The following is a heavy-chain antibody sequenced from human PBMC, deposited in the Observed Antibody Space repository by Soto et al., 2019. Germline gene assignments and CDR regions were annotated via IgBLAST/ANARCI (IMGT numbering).Heavy chain of an antibody. D-gene: IGHD2-15*01. V-gene: IGHV3-23*01. CDR1: GFTFNSYA. CDR3: AKRGHRDIVVVVAARGGYFDY. CDR2: ISGSGGST. Sequence: PGGSMRLSCAASGFTFNSYAMSWVRQAPGKGLEWVSAISGSGGSTYYADSVKGRFTISRDNSKNTLYLQMNSLRAEDTAVYYCAKRGHRDIVVVVAARGGYFDYWGQGTLVTVSS. J-gene: IGHJ4*02.